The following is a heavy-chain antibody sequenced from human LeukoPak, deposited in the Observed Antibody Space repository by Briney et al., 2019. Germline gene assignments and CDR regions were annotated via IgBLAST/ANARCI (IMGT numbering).Heavy chain of an antibody. Sequence: GGSLRLSCAASGFTLSSYAMSWVRQAPGKGLEWVSAISGSGGSTYYADSVKGRFTISRDNSKNTLYLQMNSLRAEDTAVYYCARSEVDIVATVCFDYWGQGTLVTVSS. J-gene: IGHJ4*02. CDR3: ARSEVDIVATVCFDY. D-gene: IGHD5-12*01. CDR2: ISGSGGST. CDR1: GFTLSSYA. V-gene: IGHV3-23*01.